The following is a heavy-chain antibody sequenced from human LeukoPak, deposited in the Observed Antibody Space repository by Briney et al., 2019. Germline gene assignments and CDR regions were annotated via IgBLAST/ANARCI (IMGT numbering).Heavy chain of an antibody. J-gene: IGHJ4*02. D-gene: IGHD1-26*01. CDR3: ARAWESIAGYYFDY. V-gene: IGHV1-24*01. CDR1: GYTLSELS. CDR2: FDVAETDT. Sequence: ASVKVSCKVSGYTLSELSMHWVRQSPGKGLEWMGGFDVAETDTIYAQKFQGRVTMTEDTSTDTAYMELNSLSSEDTAVYYCARAWESIAGYYFDYWGQGTLVTVSS.